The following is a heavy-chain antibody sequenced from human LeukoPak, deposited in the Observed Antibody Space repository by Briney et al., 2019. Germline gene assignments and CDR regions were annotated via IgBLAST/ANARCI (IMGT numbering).Heavy chain of an antibody. CDR1: GYTFTSYG. CDR3: ARGGFVYCSSTSCYFLDY. Sequence: GASVTVSCTASGYTFTSYGISWVRQAPGQGLEWMGWISAYNGNTNYAQKLQGRVTMTTDTSTSTAYMELRSLRSDDTAVYYCARGGFVYCSSTSCYFLDYWGQGTLVTVSS. J-gene: IGHJ4*02. CDR2: ISAYNGNT. D-gene: IGHD2-2*01. V-gene: IGHV1-18*01.